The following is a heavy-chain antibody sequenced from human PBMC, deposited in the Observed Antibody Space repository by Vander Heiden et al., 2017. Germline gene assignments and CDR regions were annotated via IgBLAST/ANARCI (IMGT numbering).Heavy chain of an antibody. CDR3: AKDRDILMIYVTTFDN. CDR2: SSATGGRT. CDR1: GFTFSNYA. Sequence: EVKLLESGGGVVQPGGSLSLSCTASGFTFSNYAMSWVRQAPGKGLEWVTSSSATGGRTSHADSVKGRFTIYRDRFRSTLYLQMNSLRADDTASYYCAKDRDILMIYVTTFDNWGQGTLVTVS. J-gene: IGHJ4*02. V-gene: IGHV3-23*01. D-gene: IGHD2-8*02.